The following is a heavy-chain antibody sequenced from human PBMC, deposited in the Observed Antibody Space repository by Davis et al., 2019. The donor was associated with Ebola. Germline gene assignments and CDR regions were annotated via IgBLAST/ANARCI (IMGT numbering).Heavy chain of an antibody. J-gene: IGHJ4*02. CDR3: AKDLAAADTY. CDR2: ISYDGSNK. Sequence: GGSLRLSCVASGFTFSGYAMHWVRQAPGKGLEWVAVISYDGSNKYYADSVKGRFTISRDNSKNTLYLQMNSLRAEDTAVYYCAKDLAAADTYWGQGTLVTVSS. D-gene: IGHD6-13*01. CDR1: GFTFSGYA. V-gene: IGHV3-30*04.